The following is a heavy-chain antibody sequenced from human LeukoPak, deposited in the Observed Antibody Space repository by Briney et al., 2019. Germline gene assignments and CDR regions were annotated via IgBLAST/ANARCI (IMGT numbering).Heavy chain of an antibody. V-gene: IGHV3-30*04. D-gene: IGHD6-13*01. J-gene: IGHJ4*02. CDR1: GFAFSTYN. CDR2: TVFDGSNE. Sequence: EAGVSLRLSCAASGFAFSTYNMHWVRQAPGKGLEWVAVTVFDGSNEYYADSVKGRFTISRDNSKNTVYLQMSGLRPEDTAVYYCARAPGGRSWYYFDYWGQGTLVTVSS. CDR3: ARAPGGRSWYYFDY.